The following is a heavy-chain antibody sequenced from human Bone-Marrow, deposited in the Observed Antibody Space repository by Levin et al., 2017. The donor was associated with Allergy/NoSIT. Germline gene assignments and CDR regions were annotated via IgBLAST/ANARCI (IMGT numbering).Heavy chain of an antibody. D-gene: IGHD2-2*01. V-gene: IGHV3-30-3*01. CDR2: ISYDGSNK. Sequence: PGGSLRLSCAASGFTFSSYAMHWVRQAPGKGLEWVAVISYDGSNKYYADSVKGRFTISRDNSKNTLYLQMNSLRAEDTAVYYCASDSSAIGYCSSTSCYRGAFDIWGQGTMVTVSS. CDR1: GFTFSSYA. J-gene: IGHJ3*02. CDR3: ASDSSAIGYCSSTSCYRGAFDI.